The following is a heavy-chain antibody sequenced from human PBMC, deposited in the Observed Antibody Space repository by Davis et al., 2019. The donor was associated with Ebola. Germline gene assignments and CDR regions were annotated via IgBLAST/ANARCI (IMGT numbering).Heavy chain of an antibody. J-gene: IGHJ3*02. Sequence: ASVKVSCKASGGTFSSYAISWVRQAPGQGLEWMGWINPNSGGTNYAQKFQGRVTMTRDTSTSTVYMELSSLRSEDTAVYYCARDLWFRADAFDIWGQGTMVTVSS. CDR2: INPNSGGT. CDR3: ARDLWFRADAFDI. CDR1: GGTFSSYA. D-gene: IGHD3-10*01. V-gene: IGHV1-8*02.